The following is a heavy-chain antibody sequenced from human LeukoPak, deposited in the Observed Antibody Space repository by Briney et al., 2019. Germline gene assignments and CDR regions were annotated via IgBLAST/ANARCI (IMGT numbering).Heavy chain of an antibody. CDR3: AKGVVWEPRDYFDY. Sequence: GGSLRLSCAASGFTFTNYAMTWVRQAPGKGLEWVSSISASGVMTYYADSVKGRFTVSRDKSKNTLYLQMNSLRAEDTAVYYCAKGVVWEPRDYFDYWGQGTLVTVSS. CDR2: ISASGVMT. V-gene: IGHV3-23*01. J-gene: IGHJ4*02. CDR1: GFTFTNYA. D-gene: IGHD2-8*02.